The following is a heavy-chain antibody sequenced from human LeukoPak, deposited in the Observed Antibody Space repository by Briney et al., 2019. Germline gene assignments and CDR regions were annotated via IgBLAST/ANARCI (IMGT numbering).Heavy chain of an antibody. J-gene: IGHJ4*02. CDR1: GGSFSGYY. V-gene: IGHV4-34*01. Sequence: SETLSLTCAVYGGSFSGYYWSWIRQPPGKGLEWIGEINHSGSTNYNPSLKSRVTISVDTSKNQFSLKLSSVTAADTAVYYCARGRRDYGDQRTDYWGQGTLVTVSS. CDR3: ARGRRDYGDQRTDY. D-gene: IGHD4-17*01. CDR2: INHSGST.